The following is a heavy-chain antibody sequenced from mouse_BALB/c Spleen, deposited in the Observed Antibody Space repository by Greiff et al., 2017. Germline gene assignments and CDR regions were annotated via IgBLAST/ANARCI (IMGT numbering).Heavy chain of an antibody. CDR2: IYPGSGNT. CDR1: GYTFTDYY. V-gene: IGHV1-77*01. D-gene: IGHD2-1*01. Sequence: VQLQESGAELVRPGASVKLSCKASGYTFTDYYIDWVKQRTGQGLECIGEIYPGSGNTYYNEKFKGKATLTADKSSSTAYMQLSCLTSEDSAVYFCARSYGNYRAWFAYWGQGTLVTVSA. J-gene: IGHJ3*01. CDR3: ARSYGNYRAWFAY.